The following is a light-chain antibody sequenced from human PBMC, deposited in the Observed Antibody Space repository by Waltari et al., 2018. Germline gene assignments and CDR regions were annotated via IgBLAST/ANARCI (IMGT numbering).Light chain of an antibody. CDR1: SNDIGTYNL. CDR3: SSYAGSNNLV. V-gene: IGLV2-14*02. Sequence: QSALTQPASVSGSPGQSITISCIGTSNDIGTYNLVSWYRQHPGKAPKLIIYEDTRRPSGVSDRFSGSKSGNTASLTVSGLQAEDEADYYCSSYAGSNNLVFGGGTKLTVL. CDR2: EDT. J-gene: IGLJ2*01.